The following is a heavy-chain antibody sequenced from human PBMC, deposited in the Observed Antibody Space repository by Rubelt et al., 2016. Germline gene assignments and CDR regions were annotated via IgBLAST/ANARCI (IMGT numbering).Heavy chain of an antibody. CDR1: GFTFSSYW. V-gene: IGHV3-7*01. D-gene: IGHD3-10*01. CDR2: IKQDGSEK. Sequence: SCAASGFTFSSYWMSWVRQTPGKGLEWVANIKQDGSEKYYVDSVKGRFTISRDNAKNALYLQMNSLRAEDTAVYYCGRGIGSGSYYKYWGQGSLVTVSS. CDR3: GRGIGSGSYYKY. J-gene: IGHJ4*02.